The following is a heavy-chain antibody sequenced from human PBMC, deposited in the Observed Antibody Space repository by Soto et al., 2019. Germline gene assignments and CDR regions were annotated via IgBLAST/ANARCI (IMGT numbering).Heavy chain of an antibody. V-gene: IGHV3-30*03. CDR1: GFTFTSYG. J-gene: IGHJ4*02. Sequence: QAHLVESGGGVVQPGRSLRLSCAASGFTFTSYGMHWVRQAPGTRLEWVAVISYDGGLQHYADSVKGRFTISRDNSKNMVHLKMNSLRAEHTAGYYCVSDRGYGHASVPYSWGQGTLVSVSS. D-gene: IGHD5-18*01. CDR2: ISYDGGLQ. CDR3: VSDRGYGHASVPYS.